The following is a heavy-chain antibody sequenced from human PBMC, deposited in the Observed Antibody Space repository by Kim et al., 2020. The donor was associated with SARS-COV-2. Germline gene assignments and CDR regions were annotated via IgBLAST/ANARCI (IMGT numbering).Heavy chain of an antibody. D-gene: IGHD1-26*01. V-gene: IGHV1-69*13. Sequence: SVKVSCKASGGTFSNYTISWVRQAPGQGLEWVGGIIPIFGTANYAQKFQGRVTITADESTSTAYMELSSLRSEDTAVYYCARGGSYLGNLYYFDYWGQGTLVTVSS. J-gene: IGHJ4*02. CDR3: ARGGSYLGNLYYFDY. CDR1: GGTFSNYT. CDR2: IIPIFGTA.